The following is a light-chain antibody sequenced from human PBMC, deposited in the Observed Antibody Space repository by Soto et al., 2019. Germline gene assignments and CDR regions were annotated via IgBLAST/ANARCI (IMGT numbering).Light chain of an antibody. J-gene: IGKJ4*01. CDR2: GAS. CDR3: QEYNTWPALT. V-gene: IGKV3-15*01. CDR1: QSVSSN. Sequence: EIVLTQSPATLSVSPGERATLSCRASQSVSSNLAWYQQKPGQAPRLLISGASTRATGIPDRFSGSGSGTEFTLTISSLQSEDFAVYYCQEYNTWPALTFGGGTKVDI.